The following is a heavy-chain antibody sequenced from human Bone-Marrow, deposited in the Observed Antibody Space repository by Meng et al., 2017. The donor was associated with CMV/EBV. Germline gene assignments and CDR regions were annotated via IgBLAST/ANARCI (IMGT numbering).Heavy chain of an antibody. CDR3: ARAKLRFLEWLLMSRYGMDV. CDR2: MNPNSGNT. V-gene: IGHV1-8*01. D-gene: IGHD3-3*01. CDR1: GYTFTNYD. Sequence: ASVKVSCKASGYTFTNYDINWVRQATGQGLEWMGWMNPNSGNTGYAQKFQGRVTMTRNTSISTAYMELSSLRSEDTAVYYCARAKLRFLEWLLMSRYGMDVWGQGTTVTVSS. J-gene: IGHJ6*02.